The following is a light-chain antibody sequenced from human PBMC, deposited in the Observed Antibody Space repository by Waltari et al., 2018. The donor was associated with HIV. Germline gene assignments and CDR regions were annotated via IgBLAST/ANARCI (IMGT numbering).Light chain of an antibody. Sequence: IVMTQSPATLSVSPGERATLSCRASQSLSTNVAWYPQKPGQPPRLLIYWVSTRATGISARFSGSGSRTEFTLTISSVQSEDFAVYYCQQYLRWPLTFGGGTKVEV. V-gene: IGKV3-15*01. CDR3: QQYLRWPLT. J-gene: IGKJ4*01. CDR2: WVS. CDR1: QSLSTN.